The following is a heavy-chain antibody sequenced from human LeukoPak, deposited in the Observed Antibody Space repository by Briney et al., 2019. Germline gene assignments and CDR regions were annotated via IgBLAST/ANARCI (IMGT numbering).Heavy chain of an antibody. D-gene: IGHD6-6*01. CDR3: ARAVRYSSSSSRGCPFDP. Sequence: SETLSLTCAVYGGSFSGYYWSWIRQPPGQGLEWFGEINHSGSTNYNPSLKSRVTISVDTSKNQFSLKLSSVTAADTAVYYCARAVRYSSSSSRGCPFDPWGQGTLVTVSS. CDR2: INHSGST. J-gene: IGHJ5*02. V-gene: IGHV4-34*01. CDR1: GGSFSGYY.